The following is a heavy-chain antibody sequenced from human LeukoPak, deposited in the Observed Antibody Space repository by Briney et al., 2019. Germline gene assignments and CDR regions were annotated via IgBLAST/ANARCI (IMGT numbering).Heavy chain of an antibody. CDR1: GGSISSYY. CDR3: ARRSYYDSSAIFDY. J-gene: IGHJ4*02. Sequence: SETLSLTCTVSGGSISSYYWSWIRQPPGKGLEWIGYIYYSGSTYYNPSLKSRVTISVDTSKNQFSLKLSSVTAADTAVFYCARRSYYDSSAIFDYWGQGTLVTVSS. CDR2: IYYSGST. V-gene: IGHV4-59*04. D-gene: IGHD3-22*01.